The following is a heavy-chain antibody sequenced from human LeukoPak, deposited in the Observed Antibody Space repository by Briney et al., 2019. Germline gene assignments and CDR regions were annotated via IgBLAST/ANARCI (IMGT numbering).Heavy chain of an antibody. V-gene: IGHV3-23*01. Sequence: GGSLRLSCAASGFTFSSYAMSWVRQAPGKGLEWVSAISGSGGSTYYADSVKGRFTISRDNSKNSLFLQMHSLRADDTAVYYCARGRRDCSGACYVAFDIWGQGTMVTVSS. D-gene: IGHD2-21*02. J-gene: IGHJ3*02. CDR3: ARGRRDCSGACYVAFDI. CDR2: ISGSGGST. CDR1: GFTFSSYA.